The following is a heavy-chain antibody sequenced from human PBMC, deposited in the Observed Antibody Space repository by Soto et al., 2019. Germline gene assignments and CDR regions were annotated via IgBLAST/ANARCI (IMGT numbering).Heavy chain of an antibody. J-gene: IGHJ5*02. CDR2: ISGSGGST. V-gene: IGHV3-23*01. Sequence: GGSLRLSCAASGFTFSSYAMSWVRQAPGKGLEWVSAISGSGGSTYYADSVKGRFTISRDNSKNTLYLQMNSLRAEDTAVYYCILASIVVVPAGDWFDPWGQGTLVTVSS. CDR3: ILASIVVVPAGDWFDP. D-gene: IGHD2-2*01. CDR1: GFTFSSYA.